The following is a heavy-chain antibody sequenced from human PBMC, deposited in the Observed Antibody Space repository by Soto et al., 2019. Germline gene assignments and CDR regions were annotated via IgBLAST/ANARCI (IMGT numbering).Heavy chain of an antibody. Sequence: PGGSLRLSCAASGFAFSDFGLHWVRQAPGKGLEWVAVISYDGSQQHYADSVKGRFTISRDNSKNTLYLQMNRLRAEDTAVFYCAKDAHGITIFGVAYYGMDVWGQGTTVTVSS. CDR3: AKDAHGITIFGVAYYGMDV. D-gene: IGHD3-3*01. CDR2: ISYDGSQQ. V-gene: IGHV3-30*18. CDR1: GFAFSDFG. J-gene: IGHJ6*02.